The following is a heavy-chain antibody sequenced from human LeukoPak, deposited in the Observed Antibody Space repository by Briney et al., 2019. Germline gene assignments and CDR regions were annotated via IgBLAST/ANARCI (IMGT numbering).Heavy chain of an antibody. J-gene: IGHJ4*02. D-gene: IGHD2-21*02. V-gene: IGHV2-5*02. CDR1: GFSVSTSGVG. Sequence: ESGPTLVNPTQTLTLTCTFSGFSVSTSGVGVGWIRQPPGKALEWLPLIYWDDDKRYSPSLKSRLTITKDTSKNQVVLTTTNMDPVDTATYYCARYAKGGVVTAMGVDYWGQGSLVTVSS. CDR2: IYWDDDK. CDR3: ARYAKGGVVTAMGVDY.